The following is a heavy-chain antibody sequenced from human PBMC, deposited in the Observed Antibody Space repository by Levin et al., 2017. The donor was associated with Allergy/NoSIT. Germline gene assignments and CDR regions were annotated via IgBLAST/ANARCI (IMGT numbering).Heavy chain of an antibody. Sequence: GGSLRLSCAASGFTFSSYAMSWVRQAPGKGLEWVSAISGSGGSTYYADSVKGRFTISRDNSKNMLYLQMNSLRAEDTAVYYCAKVWEYYDFWSGILDYWGQGTLVTVSS. CDR3: AKVWEYYDFWSGILDY. J-gene: IGHJ4*02. CDR1: GFTFSSYA. D-gene: IGHD3-3*01. CDR2: ISGSGGST. V-gene: IGHV3-23*01.